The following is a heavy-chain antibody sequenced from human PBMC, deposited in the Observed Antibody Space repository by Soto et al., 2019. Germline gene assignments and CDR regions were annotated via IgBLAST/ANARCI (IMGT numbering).Heavy chain of an antibody. CDR3: ARGEFLSYDDY. CDR2: INAGNGNT. Sequence: ASVKVSXKASGYTFTSYAMHWVRQAPGQRLEWMGWINAGNGNTKYSQKFQGRVTITRDTSASTAYMELSSLRSEDTAVYYCARGEFLSYDDYWGQGTLVTVSS. D-gene: IGHD3-16*01. CDR1: GYTFTSYA. J-gene: IGHJ4*02. V-gene: IGHV1-3*01.